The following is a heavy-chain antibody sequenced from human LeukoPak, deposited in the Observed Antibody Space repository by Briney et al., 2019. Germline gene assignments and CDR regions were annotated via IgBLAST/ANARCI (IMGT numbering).Heavy chain of an antibody. CDR1: GGSFSGYY. CDR3: ARGSPHYYYGSGSYFDY. J-gene: IGHJ4*02. D-gene: IGHD3-10*01. CDR2: INHSGST. V-gene: IGHV4-34*01. Sequence: SETLSLTCAVYGGSFSGYYWSWIRPPPGKGLEWIGAINHSGSTNYNPSLKSRVTISVDTSKNQFSLKLSSVTAADTAVYYCARGSPHYYYGSGSYFDYWGQGTLVTVSS.